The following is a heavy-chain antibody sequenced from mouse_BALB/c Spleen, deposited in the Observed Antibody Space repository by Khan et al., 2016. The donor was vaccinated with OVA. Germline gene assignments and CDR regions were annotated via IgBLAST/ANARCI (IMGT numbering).Heavy chain of an antibody. Sequence: VQLKESGPDLVKPSQSLSLTCTVTGYSITSGYSWHWIRQFPGNKLEWMGYIHYSGSTNYNPSLKSRISITRDTSKNQFFLQLNSVTTEDTATYFCARSLVITTATGNAMDYWGQGTSVTVSS. CDR1: GYSITSGYS. D-gene: IGHD1-2*01. CDR3: ARSLVITTATGNAMDY. J-gene: IGHJ4*01. V-gene: IGHV3-1*02. CDR2: IHYSGST.